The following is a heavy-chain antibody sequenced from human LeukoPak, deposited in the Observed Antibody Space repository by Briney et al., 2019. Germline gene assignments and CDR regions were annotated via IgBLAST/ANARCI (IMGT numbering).Heavy chain of an antibody. CDR3: ARPLVGATGDAFDI. V-gene: IGHV1-69*05. Sequence: SVKVSCKASGGTFSSYAISWVRQAPGQGLEWMGGIIPIFGTANYAQKLQGRVTMTTDTSTSTAYMELRSLRSDDTAVYYCARPLVGATGDAFDIWGQGTMVTVSS. CDR2: IIPIFGTA. J-gene: IGHJ3*02. CDR1: GGTFSSYA. D-gene: IGHD1-26*01.